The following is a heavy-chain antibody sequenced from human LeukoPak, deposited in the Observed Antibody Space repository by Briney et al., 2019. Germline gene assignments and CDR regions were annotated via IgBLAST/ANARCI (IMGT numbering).Heavy chain of an antibody. CDR3: AKDWASGNYFDY. V-gene: IGHV3-23*01. Sequence: GGSVRLSCAASGFTLDSYAMSWVRQAPGKGLEWVSGISGGGGSTYYADSVRGRFTISRDKSKNTLYLQMNSLRAEDTAVYYCAKDWASGNYFDYWGQETLVTVSS. CDR2: ISGGGGST. CDR1: GFTLDSYA. D-gene: IGHD1-14*01. J-gene: IGHJ4*02.